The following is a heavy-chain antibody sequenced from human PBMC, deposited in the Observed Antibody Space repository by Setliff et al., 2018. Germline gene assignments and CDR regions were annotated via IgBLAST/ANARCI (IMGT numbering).Heavy chain of an antibody. J-gene: IGHJ4*02. CDR1: GFTFSSYG. Sequence: PGGSLRLSCAASGFTFSSYGMHWVRQAPGKGLEWVAFIRYDGTSQYYADSVKGRFTISRDNSKNTLSLQMSSLRGEDTALYYCAKPREAPGGPEYYFGYWGQGTLVTVSS. CDR3: AKPREAPGGPEYYFGY. CDR2: IRYDGTSQ. D-gene: IGHD1-1*01. V-gene: IGHV3-30*02.